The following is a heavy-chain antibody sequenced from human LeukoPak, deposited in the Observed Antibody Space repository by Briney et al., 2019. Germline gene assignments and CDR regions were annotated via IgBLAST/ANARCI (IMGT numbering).Heavy chain of an antibody. V-gene: IGHV4-39*01. CDR2: IYYSGST. Sequence: SETLSLTCSVSAGSISSSNYYWGWIRQPPGKGLEWIVSIYYSGSTYYNPSLKSRVTISVYTSKKQFSLKLSSVTAADTAVYYCARGRPDGSGSYYKFDPWGQGTLVTVSS. CDR3: ARGRPDGSGSYYKFDP. J-gene: IGHJ5*02. CDR1: AGSISSSNYY. D-gene: IGHD3-10*01.